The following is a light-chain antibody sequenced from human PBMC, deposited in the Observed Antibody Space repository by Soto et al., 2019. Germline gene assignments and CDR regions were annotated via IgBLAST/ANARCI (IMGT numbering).Light chain of an antibody. V-gene: IGKV3-20*01. J-gene: IGKJ1*01. CDR2: GAS. CDR3: QKYGSSLWT. CDR1: QSVSSSY. Sequence: EIVLTQSPGTLSLSPGERATLSCRASQSVSSSYLAWYQQKPGQAPRLLIYGASSRATGIPDRFSGSGSGTDFTLTISRLEPEDFAVYYCQKYGSSLWTFGQGTQVEIK.